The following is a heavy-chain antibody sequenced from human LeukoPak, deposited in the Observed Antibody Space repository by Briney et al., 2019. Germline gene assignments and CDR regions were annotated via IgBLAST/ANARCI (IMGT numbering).Heavy chain of an antibody. Sequence: SETLSLTCAVYGGSFSGYYWSWIRQPPGKGLEWIGEINHSGSTNYNLSLKSRVTISVDTSKNQFSLKLSSVTAADTAVYYCARSLGYNWFDPWGQGTLVTVSS. V-gene: IGHV4-34*01. CDR2: INHSGST. D-gene: IGHD3-16*01. CDR3: ARSLGYNWFDP. J-gene: IGHJ5*02. CDR1: GGSFSGYY.